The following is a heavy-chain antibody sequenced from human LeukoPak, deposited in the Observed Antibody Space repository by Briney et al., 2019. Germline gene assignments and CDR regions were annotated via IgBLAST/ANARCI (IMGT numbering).Heavy chain of an antibody. J-gene: IGHJ4*02. CDR2: ISSIGGST. V-gene: IGHV3-64D*09. Sequence: GGSLRLSCAASGFTFSSYAMHWVRQAPGKGLEYVSAISSIGGSTYHADPVKGRFTISRDNSKNTLYLQMSSLRTEDTAVYFCVKTTTVALDYWGQGTLVTVSS. CDR3: VKTTTVALDY. D-gene: IGHD4-23*01. CDR1: GFTFSSYA.